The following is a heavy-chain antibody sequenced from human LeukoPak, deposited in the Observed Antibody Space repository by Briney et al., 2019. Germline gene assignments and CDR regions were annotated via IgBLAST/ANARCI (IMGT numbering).Heavy chain of an antibody. D-gene: IGHD6-19*01. CDR2: VYYTGNT. CDR3: ARGGWSNDY. V-gene: IGHV4-59*01. Sequence: SETLSLTCTVSGGSITNCYWSWIRQPPGKGLEWIGLVYYTGNTEYNPSLKSRVSISVDTSKNQFSLKLTSVSAADTAVYYCARGGWSNDYWGQGTLVTVSS. CDR1: GGSITNCY. J-gene: IGHJ4*02.